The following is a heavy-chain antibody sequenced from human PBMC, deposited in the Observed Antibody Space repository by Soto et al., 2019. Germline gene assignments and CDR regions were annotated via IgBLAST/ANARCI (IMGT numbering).Heavy chain of an antibody. V-gene: IGHV3-7*01. CDR3: ARDIGGGSYYYYYYGMDV. CDR2: IKQDGSEK. J-gene: IGHJ6*02. CDR1: GFTFSSYW. Sequence: GGSLRLSCAASGFTFSSYWMSWVRQAPGKGLEWVANIKQDGSEKYYVDSVKGRFTISRDNAKNSLYLQMNSLRAEDTAVYYCARDIGGGSYYYYYYGMDVWCQGTTVTVSS. D-gene: IGHD1-26*01.